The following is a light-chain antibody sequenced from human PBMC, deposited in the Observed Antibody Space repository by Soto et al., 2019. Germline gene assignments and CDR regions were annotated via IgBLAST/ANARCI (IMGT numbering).Light chain of an antibody. CDR3: SSYSGTNYHYV. J-gene: IGLJ1*01. Sequence: QSALTQPASVSGSPGQSITISCAGTSADIGAFNYVSWYQHHPGKAPKLMIYEVSERPSGVPDRFSGSKSGNTASLTVSGLQADDEADYYCSSYSGTNYHYVFGTGTKVTVL. V-gene: IGLV2-8*01. CDR1: SADIGAFNY. CDR2: EVS.